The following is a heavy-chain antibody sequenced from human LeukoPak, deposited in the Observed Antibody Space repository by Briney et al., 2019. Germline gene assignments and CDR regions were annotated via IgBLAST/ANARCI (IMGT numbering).Heavy chain of an antibody. CDR2: ISWDGGST. CDR1: GFTFDDYA. Sequence: GGSLRLSCAASGFTFDDYAMHWVRQAPGKGLEWVSLISWDGGSTYYADSVKGRFTISRDNCKNSLYLQMNSLRAEDTALYYCAKDKMGRMFSRCGSTSCSIFDYWGQGTLVTVSS. CDR3: AKDKMGRMFSRCGSTSCSIFDY. D-gene: IGHD2-2*01. J-gene: IGHJ4*02. V-gene: IGHV3-43D*03.